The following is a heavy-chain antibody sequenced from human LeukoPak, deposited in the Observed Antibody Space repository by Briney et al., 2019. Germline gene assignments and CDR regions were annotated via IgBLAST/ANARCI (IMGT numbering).Heavy chain of an antibody. CDR3: ARGPDVGAFDI. CDR1: GFTVSSNY. J-gene: IGHJ3*02. Sequence: GGSLRLSCAASGFTVSSNYMSWVRQAPGKGLEWVSVICSGGSTYYADSVKGRFTISRDNSKNTLYLQMNSLRAEDTAVYYCARGPDVGAFDIWGQGTMVTVSS. CDR2: ICSGGST. V-gene: IGHV3-53*01.